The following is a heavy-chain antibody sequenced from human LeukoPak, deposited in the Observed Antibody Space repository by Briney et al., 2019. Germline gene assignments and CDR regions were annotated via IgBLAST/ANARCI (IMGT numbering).Heavy chain of an antibody. CDR2: FYYTGST. CDR1: GFTFSNYA. D-gene: IGHD3-16*01. Sequence: GSLRLSCAASGFTFSNYAMSWVRQAPGKGLEWIGSFYYTGSTFYSPSLKSRVTISVDTSKNQFSLKLSSVTAADTAVYYCARGRYGWLPFDYWGQGTLVTVSS. CDR3: ARGRYGWLPFDY. J-gene: IGHJ4*02. V-gene: IGHV4-39*07.